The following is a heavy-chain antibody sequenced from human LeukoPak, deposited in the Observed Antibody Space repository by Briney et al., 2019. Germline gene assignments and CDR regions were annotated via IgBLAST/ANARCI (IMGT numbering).Heavy chain of an antibody. D-gene: IGHD6-19*01. CDR1: GGSISSSSYY. V-gene: IGHV4-39*01. CDR3: ARGPSFVRAVRYFDY. J-gene: IGHJ4*02. CDR2: IYYSGST. Sequence: SETLSLTCTVSGGSISSSSYYWGWIRQPPGKGLEWIGSIYYSGSTYYNPSLKSRVTISVDTSKNQFSLKLSSVTAADTAVYYCARGPSFVRAVRYFDYWGQGTLVTVSS.